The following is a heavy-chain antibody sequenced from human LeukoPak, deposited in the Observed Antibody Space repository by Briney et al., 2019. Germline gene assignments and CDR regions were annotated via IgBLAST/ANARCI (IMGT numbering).Heavy chain of an antibody. D-gene: IGHD3-10*01. CDR2: ISYDGSNK. CDR1: GFTFSSYA. CDR3: ARDVGRSWFGGWDAFDI. V-gene: IGHV3-30*01. Sequence: PGRSLRLSCAASGFTFSSYAMHWVRQAPGKGLEWVAVISYDGSNKYYADSVKGRFTISRDNSKNTLYLQMNSLRAEDTAVYYCARDVGRSWFGGWDAFDIWGQGTMVTVSS. J-gene: IGHJ3*02.